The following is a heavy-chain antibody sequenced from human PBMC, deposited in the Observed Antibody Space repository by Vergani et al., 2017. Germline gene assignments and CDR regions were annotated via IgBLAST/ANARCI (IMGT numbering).Heavy chain of an antibody. CDR1: GFTFSSYW. Sequence: EVQLVESGGGLVQPGGSLRLSCAASGFTFSSYWMSWVRQAPGKGLEWVANIKQDGSEKYYVDSVKGRFTISRDNAKNSLYLQMNSLRAEDTAVYYCAGDVHPGRRNWYFDLWGRGTLVTVSS. CDR2: IKQDGSEK. D-gene: IGHD1-14*01. J-gene: IGHJ2*01. CDR3: AGDVHPGRRNWYFDL. V-gene: IGHV3-7*01.